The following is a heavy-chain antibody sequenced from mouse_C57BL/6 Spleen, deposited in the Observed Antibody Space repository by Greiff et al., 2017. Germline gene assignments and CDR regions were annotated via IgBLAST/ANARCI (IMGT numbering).Heavy chain of an antibody. D-gene: IGHD4-1*01. V-gene: IGHV1-82*01. Sequence: QVQLQQSGPELVKPGASVKISCKASGYAFSSSWMNWVKQRPGKGLEWIGRIYPGDGDTNYNGKFKDKATLTADKSSSTAYMQLSSLTSEDSAVYFCARPWDFYYWGQGTTLTVSS. CDR1: GYAFSSSW. CDR3: ARPWDFYY. J-gene: IGHJ2*01. CDR2: IYPGDGDT.